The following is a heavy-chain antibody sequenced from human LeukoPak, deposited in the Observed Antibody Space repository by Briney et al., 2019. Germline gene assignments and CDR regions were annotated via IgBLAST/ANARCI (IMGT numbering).Heavy chain of an antibody. J-gene: IGHJ3*02. CDR3: AKDFTTMAPTGDAFDI. Sequence: PGGSLRLSCAASGFTFSNHGMHWVRQAPGKGLEWVAVISYDGSNKYYADSMKGRFTISRDNSKNTLYLQMNSLRAEDTAVYYCAKDFTTMAPTGDAFDIWGQGTMVTVSS. V-gene: IGHV3-30*18. CDR2: ISYDGSNK. D-gene: IGHD5-18*01. CDR1: GFTFSNHG.